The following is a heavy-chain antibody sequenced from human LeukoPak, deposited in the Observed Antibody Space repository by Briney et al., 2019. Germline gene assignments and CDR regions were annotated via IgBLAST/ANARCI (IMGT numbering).Heavy chain of an antibody. Sequence: GGSLRLSCAASGFTFSNYWMHWVRHTPGEGLVCVSLIKGDGSSTTYADSVKGRFTISRDNAKNTVYLQMNSLRAEDTAVYYCARGNYHAMDVWGQGTTVTVSS. CDR2: IKGDGSST. CDR3: ARGNYHAMDV. V-gene: IGHV3-74*01. J-gene: IGHJ6*02. CDR1: GFTFSNYW.